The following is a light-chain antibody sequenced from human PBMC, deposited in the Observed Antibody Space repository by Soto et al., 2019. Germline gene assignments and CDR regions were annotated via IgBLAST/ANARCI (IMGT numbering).Light chain of an antibody. CDR1: SSYVGQYTY. CDR3: SSDAGGTYV. V-gene: IGLV2-8*01. J-gene: IGLJ1*01. CDR2: EVH. Sequence: SVLTQPRSTSGSPGRSVTISCTGTSSYVGQYTYISWSQQHPGNAPKLLTSEVHRRPSGVPDRFSGSTSGNTASLTVSGLQAEDEAHYYCSSDAGGTYVCGGGTKVTVL.